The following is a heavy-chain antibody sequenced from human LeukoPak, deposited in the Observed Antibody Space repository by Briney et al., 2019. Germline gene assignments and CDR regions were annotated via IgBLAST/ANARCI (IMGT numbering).Heavy chain of an antibody. D-gene: IGHD6-13*01. J-gene: IGHJ4*02. Sequence: GGSLRLSCAASGFTFSSYGTHWVRQAPGKGLEWVAFIRYDGSNKYYADSVKGRFTISRDNSKNTLYLQMNSLRAEDTAVYYCASIMGGPYSSSWPGGLDYWGQGTLVTVSS. CDR1: GFTFSSYG. CDR3: ASIMGGPYSSSWPGGLDY. CDR2: IRYDGSNK. V-gene: IGHV3-30*02.